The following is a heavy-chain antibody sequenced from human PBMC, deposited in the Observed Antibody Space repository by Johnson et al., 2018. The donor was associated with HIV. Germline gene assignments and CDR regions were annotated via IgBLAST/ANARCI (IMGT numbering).Heavy chain of an antibody. J-gene: IGHJ3*02. CDR3: AREVRVGATGAWVIAFDI. CDR2: INWNGAIT. D-gene: IGHD1-26*01. CDR1: GFAVSSNY. Sequence: VQLVESGGGVVQPGRSLRLSCAASGFAVSSNYMSWVRQAPGKGLEWVSGINWNGAITGYADSVKGRFTISRDNAKNSLYLQMNSLRAEDTALYFCAREVRVGATGAWVIAFDIWGQGTMVTVSS. V-gene: IGHV3-20*04.